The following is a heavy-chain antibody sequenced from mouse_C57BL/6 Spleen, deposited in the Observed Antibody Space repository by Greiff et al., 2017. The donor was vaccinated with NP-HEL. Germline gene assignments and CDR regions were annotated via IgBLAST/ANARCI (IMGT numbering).Heavy chain of an antibody. J-gene: IGHJ4*01. CDR2: IYPGDGDT. Sequence: VQVVESGPELVKPGASVKISCKASGYAFSSSWMNWVKQRPGKGLEWIGRIYPGDGDTNYNGKFKGKATLTADKSSSTAYMQLSSLTSEDSAVYFCALRSYSMDYWGQGTSVTVSS. CDR1: GYAFSSSW. V-gene: IGHV1-82*01. CDR3: ALRSYSMDY. D-gene: IGHD1-1*01.